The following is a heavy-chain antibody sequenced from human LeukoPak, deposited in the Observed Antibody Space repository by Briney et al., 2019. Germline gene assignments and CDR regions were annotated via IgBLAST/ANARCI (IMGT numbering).Heavy chain of an antibody. J-gene: IGHJ4*02. D-gene: IGHD2-2*01. CDR2: IRYDGSDK. CDR1: GFTFSSYG. CDR3: ARDIVVPAASGRYFDY. Sequence: PGGSLRLSCAASGFTFSSYGMHWVSQAPGKGLEWVAFIRYDGSDKFYADSVKGRFTISRDNSKNTLYLQMNSLRPEDTAVYYCARDIVVPAASGRYFDYWGQGTLITVSS. V-gene: IGHV3-30*02.